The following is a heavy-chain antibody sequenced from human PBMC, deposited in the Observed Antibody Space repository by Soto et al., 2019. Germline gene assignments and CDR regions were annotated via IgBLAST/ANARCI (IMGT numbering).Heavy chain of an antibody. D-gene: IGHD4-4*01. CDR1: GYTFTSYA. CDR2: INAGNGNT. Sequence: QVQLVQSGAEVKKPGASVKVSCKASGYTFTSYAMHWVRQAPGQRLEWMGWINAGNGNTKYSQKFQGRVTITRDTSASTXXXXXXXXXXXXXXXXXXXXXXXNYNWYFDLWGRGTLVTVSS. CDR3: XXXXXNYNWYFDL. J-gene: IGHJ2*01. V-gene: IGHV1-3*01.